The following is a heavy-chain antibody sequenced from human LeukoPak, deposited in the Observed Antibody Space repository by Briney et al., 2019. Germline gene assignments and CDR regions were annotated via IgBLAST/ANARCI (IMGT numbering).Heavy chain of an antibody. D-gene: IGHD3-22*01. CDR1: GGTFSSYA. V-gene: IGHV1-69*06. CDR3: ARGSPPRRDYDSRGYYSYYFDY. J-gene: IGHJ4*02. Sequence: ASVKVSCKASGGTFSSYAISWVRQAPGQGLEWMGGIIPIFGTANYAQKFQGRVTITADKSTSTVYMELRSLRSDDTAVYYCARGSPPRRDYDSRGYYSYYFDYWGQGTLVTVSS. CDR2: IIPIFGTA.